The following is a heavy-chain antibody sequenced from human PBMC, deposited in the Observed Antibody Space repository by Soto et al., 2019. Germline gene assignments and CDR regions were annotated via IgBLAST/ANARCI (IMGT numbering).Heavy chain of an antibody. CDR3: AKATRESYTDYYNSGMDV. D-gene: IGHD3-16*01. V-gene: IGHV3-23*01. CDR2: ISGYGKYT. CDR1: GFTFNKYA. J-gene: IGHJ6*02. Sequence: EVVLLESGGGLLQPGGSLRLSCVASGFTFNKYAMNWVRQAPGKGLEWVSVISGYGKYTNYADSVKGRVTVSRDNSRNTLYLPMNSLRVDDTAVYYCAKATRESYTDYYNSGMDVWGQGTTVTVS.